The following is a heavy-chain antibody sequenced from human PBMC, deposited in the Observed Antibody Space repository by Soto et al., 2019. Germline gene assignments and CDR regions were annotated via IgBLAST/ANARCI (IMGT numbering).Heavy chain of an antibody. V-gene: IGHV1-69*14. J-gene: IGHJ5*02. CDR2: IIPIFGTA. D-gene: IGHD3-22*01. CDR3: ARDRGPSSGYYPYWFDP. CDR1: GGTFSSYA. Sequence: QVQLVQAGAEVKKPGSSVKVSCKASGGTFSSYAISWVRQAPGQGLEWMGEIIPIFGTANYAQKLQGRVTITADKSTSTAYMELSSLRSEDTAVYYCARDRGPSSGYYPYWFDPWGQGTLVTVSS.